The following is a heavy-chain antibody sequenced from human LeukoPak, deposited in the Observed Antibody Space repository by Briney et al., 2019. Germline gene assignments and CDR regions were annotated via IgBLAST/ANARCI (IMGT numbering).Heavy chain of an antibody. V-gene: IGHV3-30*18. J-gene: IGHJ4*02. D-gene: IGHD5-18*01. CDR3: AKEAGYSYGFDY. CDR1: GFTFSNYG. CDR2: ISYDGSNK. Sequence: PGGSLRLSCAASGFTFSNYGIHWVRQAPGKGLEWVAVISYDGSNKYYADSVKGRCTISRDKSKNTVYLQMNSLRAEDTAVYYCAKEAGYSYGFDYWGQGTLVIVSS.